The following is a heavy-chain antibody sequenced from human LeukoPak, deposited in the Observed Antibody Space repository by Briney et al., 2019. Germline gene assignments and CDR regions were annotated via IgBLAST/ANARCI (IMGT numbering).Heavy chain of an antibody. J-gene: IGHJ4*02. Sequence: PGGSPRLSCAASGFSFSSLAMQWVRRAPGKGLEWVSGLSDSGEMTYYADSVKGRFTISRDNAKKSLYLQMNSLRAEDTALYYCARRDYYGSGSPDFWGQGTLV. CDR1: GFSFSSLA. CDR3: ARRDYYGSGSPDF. V-gene: IGHV3-23*01. D-gene: IGHD3-10*01. CDR2: LSDSGEMT.